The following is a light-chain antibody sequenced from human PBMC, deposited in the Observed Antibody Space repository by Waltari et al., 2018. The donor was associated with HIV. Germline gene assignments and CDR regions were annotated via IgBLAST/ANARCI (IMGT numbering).Light chain of an antibody. Sequence: SYELTQPPSVSVSPGQTANIACSGYKLGDKFVCWYQHKSGQSPVLVIYHDDERPSGIPERFSGSNSGDTATLTISGTQPMDEADYYCQAWDSGSNWVFGGGTRLTVL. J-gene: IGLJ3*02. CDR3: QAWDSGSNWV. V-gene: IGLV3-1*01. CDR1: KLGDKF. CDR2: HDD.